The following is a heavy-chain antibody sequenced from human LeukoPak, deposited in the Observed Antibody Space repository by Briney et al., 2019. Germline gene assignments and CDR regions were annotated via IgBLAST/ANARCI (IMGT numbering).Heavy chain of an antibody. J-gene: IGHJ5*02. V-gene: IGHV4-39*01. CDR1: GGSSGSSRYY. CDR2: IYYSGST. D-gene: IGHD2-2*01. Sequence: SETLSPTCTVSGGSSGSSRYYWGWIRQPPGKGLEWIGSIYYSGSTYYNPSLKSRVTISVDTSKNQFSLKLSSVTAADTAVYYCARHPYQLLWLSWFDPWGQGTLVTVSS. CDR3: ARHPYQLLWLSWFDP.